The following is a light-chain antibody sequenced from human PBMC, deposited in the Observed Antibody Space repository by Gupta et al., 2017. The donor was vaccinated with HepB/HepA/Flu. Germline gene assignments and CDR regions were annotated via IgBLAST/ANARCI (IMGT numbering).Light chain of an antibody. CDR1: QSVSSSY. CDR2: GAS. V-gene: IGKV3-20*01. CDR3: HQDGSSPGT. J-gene: IGKJ1*01. Sequence: ETVLTQPPGTLSLSPGERATLSCRASQSVSSSYLAWYQQKPGQAPRLLIYGASSRATGIPDRFSGSGSGTEFTLTIIRPEPEDFAVYYCHQDGSSPGTFGQGTKVEIK.